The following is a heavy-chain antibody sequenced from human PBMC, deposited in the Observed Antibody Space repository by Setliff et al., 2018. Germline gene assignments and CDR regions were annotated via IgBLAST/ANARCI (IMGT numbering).Heavy chain of an antibody. J-gene: IGHJ4*02. CDR2: IHDSGNPT. D-gene: IGHD6-25*01. CDR3: VRDTTSGWMLTN. CDR1: GFTFSNYY. Sequence: GGSLRLSCAASGFTFSNYYMTWIRQAPGKGLEWISYIHDSGNPTYYADSVKGRFTVSRDNAKNSLYLQMTSLRAEDTAVYYCVRDTTSGWMLTNWGQGTRVTVSS. V-gene: IGHV3-11*04.